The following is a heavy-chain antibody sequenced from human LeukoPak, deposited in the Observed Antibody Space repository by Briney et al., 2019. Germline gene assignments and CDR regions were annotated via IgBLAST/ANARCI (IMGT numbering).Heavy chain of an antibody. CDR1: GFTFSSYL. V-gene: IGHV3-7*04. J-gene: IGHJ4*02. CDR2: IKQDGSEK. CDR3: AREHRGVVVVAATLDY. Sequence: GGSLRLSCAASGFTFSSYLMSWVRQAPGKGLEWVANIKQDGSEKYYVDSVKGRFTISRDNAKNSLYLQMNSLRAEDTAVYYCAREHRGVVVVAATLDYWGQGTLVTVSS. D-gene: IGHD2-15*01.